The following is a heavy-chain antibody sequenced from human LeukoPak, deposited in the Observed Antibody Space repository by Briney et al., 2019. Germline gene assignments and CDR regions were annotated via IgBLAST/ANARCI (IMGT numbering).Heavy chain of an antibody. V-gene: IGHV3-53*01. Sequence: GGSLRLSCAASGFTVSSNYMSWVRQAPGKGLEWVSVIYSGGSTYYADSVKGRFTISRDNSKNTLYLQMNSLRAEDTAVYYCAREGVNYYGSGSYSYFDYWGQGTLVTVSS. J-gene: IGHJ4*02. D-gene: IGHD3-10*01. CDR1: GFTVSSNY. CDR3: AREGVNYYGSGSYSYFDY. CDR2: IYSGGST.